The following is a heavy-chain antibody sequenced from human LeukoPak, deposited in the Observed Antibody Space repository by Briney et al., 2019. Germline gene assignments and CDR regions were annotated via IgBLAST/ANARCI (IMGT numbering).Heavy chain of an antibody. V-gene: IGHV4-34*01. Sequence: SETLSLTCAVYGGSFSGYYWSWIRQPPGKGLEWIGEINHSGSTNYNPSLKSRVTISVDTSKNQFSLRLTSVTAADTAVYYCARRGIWDLQIGNWFEPWVQGILVTVSS. CDR3: ARRGIWDLQIGNWFEP. J-gene: IGHJ5*02. CDR1: GGSFSGYY. CDR2: INHSGST. D-gene: IGHD1-26*01.